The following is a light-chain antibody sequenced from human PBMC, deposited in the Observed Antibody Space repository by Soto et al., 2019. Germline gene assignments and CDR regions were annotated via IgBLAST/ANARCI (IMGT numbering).Light chain of an antibody. CDR3: SSYTNINTRACV. Sequence: QSVLTQPASVSGSPGQSITISCPGTSGDIGSYNRVSWYQHHPGKAPKLIIYEVTDRPSGVSNRFSGSKSGNTASLTISGLQAEDEAEYYCSSYTNINTRACVFGTGTKVTVL. CDR2: EVT. V-gene: IGLV2-14*01. J-gene: IGLJ1*01. CDR1: SGDIGSYNR.